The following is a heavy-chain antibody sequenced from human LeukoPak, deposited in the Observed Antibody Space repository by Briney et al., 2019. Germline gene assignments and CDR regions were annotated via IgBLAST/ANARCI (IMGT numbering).Heavy chain of an antibody. Sequence: GSLRLSCAASGYSLRNYWTGWVRPAPGEGLEWVANTKPDGGAAYYTESLRGRVTPSRDNANNLLYLQMNRLRAEDTAVYYSARDRGLHTNFDLWGQETLLTVSS. V-gene: IGHV3-7*01. CDR1: GYSLRNYW. CDR3: ARDRGLHTNFDL. CDR2: TKPDGGAA. J-gene: IGHJ4*02. D-gene: IGHD5-12*01.